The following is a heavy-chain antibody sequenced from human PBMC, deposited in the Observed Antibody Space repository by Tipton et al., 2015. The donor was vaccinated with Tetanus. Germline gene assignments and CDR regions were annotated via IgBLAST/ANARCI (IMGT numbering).Heavy chain of an antibody. D-gene: IGHD2-21*02. Sequence: TLSLTCSVSGGSFSGYLWSWIRQPPGKGLEWMGNVHHNGSRNLNPSLKSRLTFSLDSSKSQFSLRLSSVTAADTAVYFCARDAGDSGYWGRGMLVSVSS. J-gene: IGHJ4*02. CDR2: VHHNGSR. CDR1: GGSFSGYL. V-gene: IGHV4-59*12. CDR3: ARDAGDSGY.